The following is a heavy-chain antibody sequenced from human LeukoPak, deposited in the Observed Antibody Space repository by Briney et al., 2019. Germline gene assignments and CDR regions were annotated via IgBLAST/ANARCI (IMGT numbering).Heavy chain of an antibody. Sequence: GGSLRLSCAASGFTFSSYSMNWVRQAPGKGLEWVSSITRSNYIYYADSVKGRFTISRDNAKNSLYLQMNSLRAEDTAVYYCARIVGLGTRWGQGTLVTVSS. CDR1: GFTFSSYS. J-gene: IGHJ4*02. CDR2: ITRSNYI. V-gene: IGHV3-21*06. D-gene: IGHD1-7*01. CDR3: ARIVGLGTR.